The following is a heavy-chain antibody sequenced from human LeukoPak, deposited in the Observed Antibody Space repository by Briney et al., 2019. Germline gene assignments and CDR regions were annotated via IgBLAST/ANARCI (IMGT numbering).Heavy chain of an antibody. CDR2: IYYSGTT. CDR1: GGSISHYF. Sequence: SETLSLTCTVSGGSISHYFWSWIRQPPGKGLEWIGYIYYSGTTNYNPSLKSRVTISVDTSKNQFSLKLNSVTAADTAVYYCAREDPRTKVPEGMDVWGQGTTVTVSS. D-gene: IGHD4/OR15-4a*01. J-gene: IGHJ6*02. CDR3: AREDPRTKVPEGMDV. V-gene: IGHV4-59*01.